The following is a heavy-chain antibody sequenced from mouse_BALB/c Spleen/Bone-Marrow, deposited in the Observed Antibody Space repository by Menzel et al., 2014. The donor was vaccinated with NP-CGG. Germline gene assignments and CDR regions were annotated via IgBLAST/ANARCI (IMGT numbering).Heavy chain of an antibody. CDR1: GFSLTSYG. CDR2: IWSDGRT. Sequence: VKLEESGPGLVAPSQSLSITCTVSGFSLTSYGLHWVRQPPGKGLEWLVVIWSDGRTSYNSALKSRLSISKDNSKSQVFLKMNSLQTDDTAMYYCARRGDNRAMDYWGQGTSVTVSS. CDR3: ARRGDNRAMDY. D-gene: IGHD1-3*01. J-gene: IGHJ4*01. V-gene: IGHV2-6*02.